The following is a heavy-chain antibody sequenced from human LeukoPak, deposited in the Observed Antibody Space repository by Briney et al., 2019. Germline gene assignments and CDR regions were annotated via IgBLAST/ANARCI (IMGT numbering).Heavy chain of an antibody. CDR1: GFTFSSYS. J-gene: IGHJ6*02. CDR2: ISSSSSYI. Sequence: GGSLRLSCAASGFTFSSYSMNWVRQAPGKGLEWVSSISSSSSYIYYADSVEGRFTISRDNAKNSLYLQMNSLRAEDTAVYYCARDNKLRFLEWLLYHRYYGMDVWGQGTTVTVSS. V-gene: IGHV3-21*01. D-gene: IGHD3-3*01. CDR3: ARDNKLRFLEWLLYHRYYGMDV.